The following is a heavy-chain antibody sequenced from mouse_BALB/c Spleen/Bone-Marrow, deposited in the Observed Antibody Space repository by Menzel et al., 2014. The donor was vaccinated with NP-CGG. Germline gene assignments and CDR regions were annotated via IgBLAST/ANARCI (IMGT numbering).Heavy chain of an antibody. D-gene: IGHD2-3*01. CDR3: ARRGDGPYAMDY. Sequence: DVQLVESGGDLVKPGGSLKLSCAASGFTFSSYGMSWVRQTPDKRLEWVATINNGSSYTFYPDSVKGRFTISRDNAKNTLYLQMSSLKSEDIAMYYCARRGDGPYAMDYWGQGTSVTVSS. V-gene: IGHV5-6*01. J-gene: IGHJ4*01. CDR1: GFTFSSYG. CDR2: INNGSSYT.